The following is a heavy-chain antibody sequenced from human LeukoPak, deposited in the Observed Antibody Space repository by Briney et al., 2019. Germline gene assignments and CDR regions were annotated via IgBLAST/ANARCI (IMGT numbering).Heavy chain of an antibody. CDR1: RFTFSTRW. CDR3: ATQDRGYYYYGMDV. J-gene: IGHJ6*02. Sequence: GGSLRLSCAASRFTFSTRWMNWVRQAPGKGLEWVAIIKEDGSEELYVDSVKGRFTISRDNAKNSLYLQMNNLRAEDTAVYYCATQDRGYYYYGMDVWGQGTTVTVSS. D-gene: IGHD3-10*01. V-gene: IGHV3-7*03. CDR2: IKEDGSEE.